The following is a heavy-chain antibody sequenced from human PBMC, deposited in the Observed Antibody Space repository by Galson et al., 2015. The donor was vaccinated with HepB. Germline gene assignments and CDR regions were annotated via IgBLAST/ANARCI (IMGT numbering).Heavy chain of an antibody. D-gene: IGHD6-13*01. V-gene: IGHV1-46*01. Sequence: SVKVSCKASGYTFTSYYMHWVRQAPGQGLEWMGIINPSGGSTSYAQKFQGRVTMTRDTSTSTVYMELSSLRSEDTAVYYCARERGYDSSWYKNYYYYYMDVWGKGTTVTVSS. CDR2: INPSGGST. J-gene: IGHJ6*03. CDR3: ARERGYDSSWYKNYYYYYMDV. CDR1: GYTFTSYY.